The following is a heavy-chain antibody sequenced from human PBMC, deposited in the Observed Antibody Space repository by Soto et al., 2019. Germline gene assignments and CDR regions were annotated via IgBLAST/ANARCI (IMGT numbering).Heavy chain of an antibody. CDR3: AKGGPGSGWYANGAFDI. CDR1: GFACSSCA. D-gene: IGHD6-19*01. Sequence: PGGSRRPSGAASGFACSSCAMSWVGQAPGKGMEWVSAISGSGGSSYNADSVKGRFTISRDNSKNTQYLQMNSRRAEDTAVYYCAKGGPGSGWYANGAFDIWGQGTMVTVSS. J-gene: IGHJ3*02. CDR2: ISGSGGSS. V-gene: IGHV3-23*01.